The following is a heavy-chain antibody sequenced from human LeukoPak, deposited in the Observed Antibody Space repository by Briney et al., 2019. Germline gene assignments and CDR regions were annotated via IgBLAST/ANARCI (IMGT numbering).Heavy chain of an antibody. Sequence: PSETLSLTCAVYGGSFSGYYWSWIRQPPGKGLEWIGEINHSGSTNYNPSLKSRVTISVDTSKNQFSLKLSSVTAADTAVYYCASGSYYNHWGQGTLVTVSS. CDR3: ASGSYYNH. CDR2: INHSGST. CDR1: GGSFSGYY. V-gene: IGHV4-34*01. D-gene: IGHD1-26*01. J-gene: IGHJ4*02.